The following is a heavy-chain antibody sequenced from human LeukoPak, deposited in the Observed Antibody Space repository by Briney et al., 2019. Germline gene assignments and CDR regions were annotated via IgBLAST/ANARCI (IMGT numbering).Heavy chain of an antibody. CDR2: IKQDGSEK. Sequence: GGSLRLSCAASGFTFSNFWMGWVRQAPGKGLEWVANIKQDGSEKRYVDPVKGRFTISRDDTKNSLYLQMNSLRAEDTAVYYCARVGRGNSVGADYWGQGTLVTVSS. CDR3: ARVGRGNSVGADY. V-gene: IGHV3-7*01. J-gene: IGHJ4*02. D-gene: IGHD4-23*01. CDR1: GFTFSNFW.